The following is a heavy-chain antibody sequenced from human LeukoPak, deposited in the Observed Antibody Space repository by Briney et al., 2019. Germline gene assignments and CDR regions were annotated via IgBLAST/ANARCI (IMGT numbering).Heavy chain of an antibody. J-gene: IGHJ3*02. CDR1: GFTFSSYG. CDR2: IWYDGSNK. D-gene: IGHD3-22*01. CDR3: AKDSSLSPYDSSGYPDAFDI. V-gene: IGHV3-33*06. Sequence: GGSLRLSCAASGFTFSSYGMHWVRQAPGKGLEWVAVIWYDGSNKYYADSVKGRFTISRDNSKNTLYLQMNSLRAEDTAVYYCAKDSSLSPYDSSGYPDAFDIWGQGTMVTVSS.